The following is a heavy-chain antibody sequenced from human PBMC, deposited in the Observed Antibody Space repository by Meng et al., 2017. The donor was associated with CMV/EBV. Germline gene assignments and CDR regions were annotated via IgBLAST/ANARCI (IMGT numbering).Heavy chain of an antibody. V-gene: IGHV3-53*01. Sequence: GESLKISCAASGFTVSSNYMSWVRQAPGKGLEWVSVIYSGGSTYYADSVKGRFTISRDNSKNTLYLQMNSLRAEDTAVYYCARGQEGRYYYYGMDVWGQGTRVTVSS. CDR1: GFTVSSNY. CDR3: ARGQEGRYYYYGMDV. J-gene: IGHJ6*02. CDR2: IYSGGST.